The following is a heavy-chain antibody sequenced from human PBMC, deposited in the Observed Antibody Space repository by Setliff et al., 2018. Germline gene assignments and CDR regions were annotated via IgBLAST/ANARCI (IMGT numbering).Heavy chain of an antibody. CDR1: GGSISSYY. D-gene: IGHD2-2*01. Sequence: LSLTCTVSGGSISSYYWSWIRQPPGKRLEWIGYIYYSGSTNYNPSLESRVTISVDTSKNQFSLRLNSATAADTAVYYCARLGGSSTSGGFYYFYYYMDVWGKGTTVTVSS. CDR2: IYYSGST. J-gene: IGHJ6*03. CDR3: ARLGGSSTSGGFYYFYYYMDV. V-gene: IGHV4-59*08.